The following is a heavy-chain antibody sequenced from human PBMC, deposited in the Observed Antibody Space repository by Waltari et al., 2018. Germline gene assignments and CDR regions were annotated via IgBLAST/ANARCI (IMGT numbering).Heavy chain of an antibody. Sequence: QVKLQESGPGLVKTSQTLSLTCTAAGGSITSGSYYLSWTRQPDGKGLEWMGRIYTSGSTNYNPSLKSRVTISVDTSKNQFSLKLSSVTAADTAVYYCARVRQQLAYYFDYWGQGTLVTVSS. CDR2: IYTSGST. J-gene: IGHJ4*02. CDR1: GGSITSGSYY. CDR3: ARVRQQLAYYFDY. D-gene: IGHD6-13*01. V-gene: IGHV4-61*02.